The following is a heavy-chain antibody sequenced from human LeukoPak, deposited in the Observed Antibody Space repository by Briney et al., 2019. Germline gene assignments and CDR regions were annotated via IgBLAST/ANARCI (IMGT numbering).Heavy chain of an antibody. CDR1: GYTLTNYN. V-gene: IGHV1-18*01. J-gene: IGHJ4*02. D-gene: IGHD2-15*01. Sequence: GASVKVSCKASGYTLTNYNISCVRQAPGQGLEWMGWINTHKGHTNFLQKFQGRVTVTTDISTNTAYMELRRLRSDDTAVYYCAREFGHCSGDNCFYFFGLWGQGSQVIVSS. CDR3: AREFGHCSGDNCFYFFGL. CDR2: INTHKGHT.